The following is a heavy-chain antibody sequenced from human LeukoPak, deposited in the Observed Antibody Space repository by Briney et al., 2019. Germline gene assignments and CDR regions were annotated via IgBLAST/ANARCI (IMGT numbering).Heavy chain of an antibody. CDR3: AISSTSILRCMDY. CDR2: INTNTGNP. J-gene: IGHJ4*02. V-gene: IGHV7-4-1*02. CDR1: GYIFPSNA. D-gene: IGHD6-6*01. Sequence: GASVKASCKASGYIFPSNAMSWVRQPPGRGPGGMGWINTNTGNPTYAQRFTGRFVFSLDTSVSTAYLQISTLKAEDTAVYYCAISSTSILRCMDYWGQGTLVTVSS.